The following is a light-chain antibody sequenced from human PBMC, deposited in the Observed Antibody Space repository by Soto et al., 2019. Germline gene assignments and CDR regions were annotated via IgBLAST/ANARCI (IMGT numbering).Light chain of an antibody. CDR3: QQYYDDLRT. J-gene: IGKJ4*01. CDR2: AAS. Sequence: DIQMTQSPSSLSASVGDRVSITCQASHDINYYLNWYQQKPGTAPKLLIYAASNLQAGVTPRFSGGGSGTSFVLIISNLQPEDIATYYCQQYYDDLRTFGGGTKVEI. V-gene: IGKV1-33*01. CDR1: HDINYY.